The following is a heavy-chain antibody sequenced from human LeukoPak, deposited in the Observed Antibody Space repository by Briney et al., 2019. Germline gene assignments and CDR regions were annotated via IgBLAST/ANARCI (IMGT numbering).Heavy chain of an antibody. CDR1: GYTFTSYV. Sequence: ASVKVSCKASGYTFTSYVISWVRQAPGQGLEWMGWISAYNGNTNYAQKLQGRVTMTTDTSTSTAYMELRSLRSDDTAVYYCARGYYYDSSGYPDLDYWGQGTLVTVSS. V-gene: IGHV1-18*01. CDR3: ARGYYYDSSGYPDLDY. CDR2: ISAYNGNT. J-gene: IGHJ4*02. D-gene: IGHD3-22*01.